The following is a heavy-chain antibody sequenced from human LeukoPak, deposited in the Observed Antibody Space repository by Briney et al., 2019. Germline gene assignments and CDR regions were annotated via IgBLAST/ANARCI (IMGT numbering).Heavy chain of an antibody. D-gene: IGHD6-6*01. J-gene: IGHJ4*01. CDR3: ARNPSRRPIDY. CDR2: IGPGDDT. V-gene: IGHV3-23*01. CDR1: GFTFSNYA. Sequence: GGSLRPSCAASGFTFSNYAMGWVRQAPRKGLEWVSVIGPGDDTHYADSVKGRFSISRDNSKSTLFLQMNSLRAEDTAVYYCARNPSRRPIDYWGQGTLVTVSS.